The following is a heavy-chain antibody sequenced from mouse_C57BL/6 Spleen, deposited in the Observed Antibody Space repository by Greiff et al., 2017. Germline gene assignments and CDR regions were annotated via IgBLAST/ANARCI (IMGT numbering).Heavy chain of an antibody. V-gene: IGHV1-64*01. J-gene: IGHJ4*01. CDR3: ARGGLPWGAMDY. D-gene: IGHD3-1*01. Sequence: VQLQQSGAELVKPGASVKLSCKASGYTFTSYWMHWVKQRPGQGLEWIGMIHPNSGSTNYNEKFKSKATLTVDKSSSTAYMQLSSLTSEDSAVYYCARGGLPWGAMDYWGQGTSVTVSS. CDR2: IHPNSGST. CDR1: GYTFTSYW.